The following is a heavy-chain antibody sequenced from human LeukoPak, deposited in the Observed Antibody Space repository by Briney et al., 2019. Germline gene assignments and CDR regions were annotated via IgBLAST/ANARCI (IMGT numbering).Heavy chain of an antibody. D-gene: IGHD2-15*01. J-gene: IGHJ4*02. CDR3: ARAKERVVAGTLDY. CDR2: ISGSGHST. CDR1: GFTFSSFA. Sequence: GGSLRLSCAASGFTFSSFAMSWVRQAPGKGLEWVSSISGSGHSTHYADSVKGRFTVSRDTSKSALYLQMNSLGADDTAVYFCARAKERVVAGTLDYWGQGTPVTVSS. V-gene: IGHV3-23*01.